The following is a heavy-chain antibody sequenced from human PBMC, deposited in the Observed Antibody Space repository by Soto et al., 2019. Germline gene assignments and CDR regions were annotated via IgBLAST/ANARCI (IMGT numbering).Heavy chain of an antibody. CDR1: GYTFTSYA. D-gene: IGHD4-17*01. CDR2: INAGNGNT. V-gene: IGHV1-3*01. Sequence: VASVKVSCKASGYTFTSYAMHWVRQAPGQRLEWMGWINAGNGNTKYSQKFQGRVTITRDTSASTAYMELSSLRSEDTAVYYCAANFGSLDYGGNSGPLDYWGKGTLVTVSS. CDR3: AANFGSLDYGGNSGPLDY. J-gene: IGHJ4*02.